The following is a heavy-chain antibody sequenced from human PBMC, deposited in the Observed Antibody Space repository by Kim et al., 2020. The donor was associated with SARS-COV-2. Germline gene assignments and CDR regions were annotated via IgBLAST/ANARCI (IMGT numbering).Heavy chain of an antibody. Sequence: GGSLRLSCAASGFTFSSYAMSWVRQAPGKGLEWVSAISGSGGSTYYADSVKGRFTISRDNSKNTLYLQMNSLRAEDTAVYYCAKDRAMPPSSSSGWYNYWGQGTLVTVSS. CDR3: AKDRAMPPSSSSGWYNY. J-gene: IGHJ4*02. CDR1: GFTFSSYA. CDR2: ISGSGGST. V-gene: IGHV3-23*01. D-gene: IGHD6-19*01.